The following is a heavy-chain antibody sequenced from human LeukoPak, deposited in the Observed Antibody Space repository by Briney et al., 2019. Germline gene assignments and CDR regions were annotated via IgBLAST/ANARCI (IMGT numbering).Heavy chain of an antibody. V-gene: IGHV1-8*01. CDR1: GYTFTSYD. Sequence: ASVKVSCKASGYTFTSYDINWVRQATGQGLEWMGWMNPNSGNTGYAQKFQGRVTMTRNTSISTAYMELSSLRSEDTAVYYCARPREPHYDFWSGYRYYYHYMDVWGKGTTVTVSS. CDR3: ARPREPHYDFWSGYRYYYHYMDV. CDR2: MNPNSGNT. J-gene: IGHJ6*03. D-gene: IGHD3-3*01.